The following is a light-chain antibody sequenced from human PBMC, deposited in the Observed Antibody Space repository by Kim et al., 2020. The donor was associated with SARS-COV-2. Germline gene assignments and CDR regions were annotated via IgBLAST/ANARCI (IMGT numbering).Light chain of an antibody. V-gene: IGLV3-25*03. CDR3: QSADTTGTSVL. CDR1: ALSNQY. CDR2: KDV. Sequence: SYELTQPPSVSLSPGQTARITCSGDALSNQYSYWYQQKPGQAPVLTIYKDVERPSGIPERFSGSTSGTTVTLTIIAVQAEDEVDYYCQSADTTGTSVLFGGGTRLTVL. J-gene: IGLJ2*01.